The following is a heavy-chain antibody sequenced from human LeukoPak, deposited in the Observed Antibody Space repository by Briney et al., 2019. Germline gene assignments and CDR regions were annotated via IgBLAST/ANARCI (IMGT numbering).Heavy chain of an antibody. D-gene: IGHD3-9*01. V-gene: IGHV1-18*04. CDR3: ARDLACFDASWFDP. Sequence: EASVKVSCKASGYTFTSYGISWVRQAPGQGLEWMGWISAYNGNTNYAQKLQGRVTMTTDTSTSTAYMELRSLRSDDTAVYYCARDLACFDASWFDPWGQGTLVTVSS. CDR2: ISAYNGNT. J-gene: IGHJ5*02. CDR1: GYTFTSYG.